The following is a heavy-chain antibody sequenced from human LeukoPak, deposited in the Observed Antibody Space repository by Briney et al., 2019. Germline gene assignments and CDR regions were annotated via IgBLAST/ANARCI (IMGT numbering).Heavy chain of an antibody. Sequence: SETLSLTCIVSGGSISSGDYYWTWIRQPPGKGLEWIGYTYYTGNTYYNASLKSRVTISVDTSKNQFSLKLSSVTAADTAVYYCARDHPHGYCSSTSCPLDAFDIWGQGTMVTVSS. CDR1: GGSISSGDYY. V-gene: IGHV4-30-4*08. CDR2: TYYTGNT. J-gene: IGHJ3*02. CDR3: ARDHPHGYCSSTSCPLDAFDI. D-gene: IGHD2-2*03.